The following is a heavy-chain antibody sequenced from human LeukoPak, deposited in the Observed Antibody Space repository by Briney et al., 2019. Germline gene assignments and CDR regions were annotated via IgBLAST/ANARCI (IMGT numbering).Heavy chain of an antibody. J-gene: IGHJ5*02. V-gene: IGHV4-4*07. D-gene: IGHD4-17*01. Sequence: TSETLSLTCTVSGNSFGDYYWSWIRQPAGKGLEWIGRIYTSGSTTYNPSLKSRVTMSVDTSKSQFSLNLMSVTAADTAVYYCTRDTGTTGEVKFDPWGQGTLVTVSS. CDR2: IYTSGST. CDR3: TRDTGTTGEVKFDP. CDR1: GNSFGDYY.